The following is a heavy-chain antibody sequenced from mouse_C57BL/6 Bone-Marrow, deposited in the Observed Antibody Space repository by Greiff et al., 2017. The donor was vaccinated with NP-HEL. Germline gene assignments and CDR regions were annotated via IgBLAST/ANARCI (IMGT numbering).Heavy chain of an antibody. J-gene: IGHJ2*01. V-gene: IGHV1-61*01. CDR1: GYTFTSYW. CDR2: IYPSDSET. D-gene: IGHD1-1*01. Sequence: VQLQQPGAELVRPGSSVKLSCKASGYTFTSYWMDWVKQRPGQGLEWIGNIYPSDSETHYNHKFKDKATLTVDKSSRTAYMQLSSLTSEDSAVYYCARRGYGNPDCFDYWGQGTTLTVSS. CDR3: ARRGYGNPDCFDY.